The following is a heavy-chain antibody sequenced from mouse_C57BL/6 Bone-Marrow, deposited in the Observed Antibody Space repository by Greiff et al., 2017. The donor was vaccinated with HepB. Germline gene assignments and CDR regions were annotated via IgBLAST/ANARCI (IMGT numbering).Heavy chain of an antibody. J-gene: IGHJ2*01. D-gene: IGHD1-1*01. CDR2: IYPRSGNT. V-gene: IGHV1-81*01. Sequence: VKLQESGAELARPGASVKLSCKASGYTFTSYGISWVKQRTGQGLEWIGEIYPRSGNTYYNEKFKGKATLTADKSSSTAYMELRSLTSEDSAVYFCARYYYGKDFDYWGQGTTLTVSS. CDR3: ARYYYGKDFDY. CDR1: GYTFTSYG.